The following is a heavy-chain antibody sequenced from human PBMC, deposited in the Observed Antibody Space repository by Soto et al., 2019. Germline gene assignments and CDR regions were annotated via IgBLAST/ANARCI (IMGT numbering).Heavy chain of an antibody. V-gene: IGHV1-2*02. CDR2: INPKSGCT. CDR3: ARDLATGGGSAGFDY. Sequence: GASVKVSCKASGYTFTVYYMHWVRQAPGQGLEWMGWINPKSGCTMYPQKFQGRVTMTWDTSISTAYMALTRLRSDDTAVYYCARDLATGGGSAGFDYWGQGPLGTVSS. D-gene: IGHD1-26*01. CDR1: GYTFTVYY. J-gene: IGHJ4*02.